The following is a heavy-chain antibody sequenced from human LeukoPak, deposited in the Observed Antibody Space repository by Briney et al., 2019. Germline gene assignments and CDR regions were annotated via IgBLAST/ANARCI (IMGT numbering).Heavy chain of an antibody. CDR1: GGSISRDY. J-gene: IGHJ4*02. V-gene: IGHV4-59*01. CDR3: ARDPGAVADFYFDQ. Sequence: SETLSLTCTVSGGSISRDYWSWIRQPPGQGLEWIGYVSYSGSSNYNPSLESRVTISVETSKNQFSLKLSSVTAADTAVYYCARDPGAVADFYFDQWGQGTLVTVSS. D-gene: IGHD6-19*01. CDR2: VSYSGSS.